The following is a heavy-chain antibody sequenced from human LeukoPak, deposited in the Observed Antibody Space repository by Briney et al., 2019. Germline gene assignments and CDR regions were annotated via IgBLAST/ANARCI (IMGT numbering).Heavy chain of an antibody. CDR3: ARVPLFGIVTLDY. CDR1: GFTFSDYY. D-gene: IGHD3-16*01. J-gene: IGHJ4*02. CDR2: ISSSGSTI. Sequence: GSLRLSCAASGFTFSDYYMSWIPQAPGKGLEWVSYISSSGSTIYYADSVKGRFTISRDNAKNSLYLQMNSLRAEDTAVYYCARVPLFGIVTLDYWGQGTLVTVSS. V-gene: IGHV3-11*01.